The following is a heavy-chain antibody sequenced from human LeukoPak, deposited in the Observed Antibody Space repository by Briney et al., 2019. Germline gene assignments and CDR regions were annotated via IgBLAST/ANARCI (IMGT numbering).Heavy chain of an antibody. Sequence: GGSLRLSCAASGFTFSAFAMTWVRQAPGKGLEWVSTIRSTGASTYYADSVKGRFTISRDNPKNTLYLQMNILTAKDTAVYYCAKGALYGSGSYYSAFDIWGQGTMVTVSS. CDR1: GFTFSAFA. CDR3: AKGALYGSGSYYSAFDI. CDR2: IRSTGAST. D-gene: IGHD3-10*01. J-gene: IGHJ3*02. V-gene: IGHV3-23*01.